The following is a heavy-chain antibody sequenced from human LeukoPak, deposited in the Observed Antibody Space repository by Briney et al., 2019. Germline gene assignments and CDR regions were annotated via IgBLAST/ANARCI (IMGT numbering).Heavy chain of an antibody. Sequence: GGSLRLSCAASGFTFSNYWMHWVRQVPGKGLVWVSGISPSGDITYYTDSVRGRFTISRDNFKNTLSLQVNSLRAEDTAMYYCAKDDDWGRYKHWGQGTLVTVSS. V-gene: IGHV3-23*01. D-gene: IGHD3-16*01. CDR1: GFTFSNYW. CDR3: AKDDDWGRYKH. J-gene: IGHJ1*01. CDR2: ISPSGDIT.